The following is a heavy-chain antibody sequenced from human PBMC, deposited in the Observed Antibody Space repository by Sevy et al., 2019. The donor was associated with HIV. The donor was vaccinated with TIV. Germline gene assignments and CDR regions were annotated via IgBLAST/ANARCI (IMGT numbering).Heavy chain of an antibody. CDR3: ARPRLPPTYYYDSSGYWNAFDI. J-gene: IGHJ3*02. CDR1: GFTFSSYA. CDR2: ISYDGSNK. D-gene: IGHD3-22*01. V-gene: IGHV3-30-3*01. Sequence: GGSLRLSCAASGFTFSSYAMHWVRQAPGKGLEWVAVISYDGSNKYYADSVKGRFTISRDNSKNTLYLQMNSLRAEVTVEYYCARPRLPPTYYYDSSGYWNAFDIWGQGTMVTVSS.